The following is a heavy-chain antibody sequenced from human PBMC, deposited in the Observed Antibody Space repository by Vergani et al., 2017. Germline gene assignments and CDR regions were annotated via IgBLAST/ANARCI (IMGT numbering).Heavy chain of an antibody. CDR2: IYHSGST. Sequence: QVQLEESGPGLVKPSETLSLTCAVSGYSISSGYYWGWIRQPPGKGLEWIGSIYHSGSTYSNPSLKSRVTISVDTSKNQFSLKLSSVTAADTAVYYCARLRLEDSGYDFGGMDVWGQGTTVTVSS. D-gene: IGHD5-12*01. V-gene: IGHV4-38-2*01. CDR3: ARLRLEDSGYDFGGMDV. J-gene: IGHJ6*02. CDR1: GYSISSGYY.